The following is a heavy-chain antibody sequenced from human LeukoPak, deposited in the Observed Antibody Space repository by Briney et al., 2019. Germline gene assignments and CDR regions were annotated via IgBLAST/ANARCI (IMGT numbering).Heavy chain of an antibody. Sequence: SETLSLTCDVYGGSFSGYYWSWIRQPPGKGLEWIGEINHSGSTTYNPSLKSRVTISVDTSKNQFFLKLSSVTAADTAVYYCGSRDTAMAWGHWGQETLVSLSS. V-gene: IGHV4-34*01. J-gene: IGHJ4*02. CDR3: GSRDTAMAWGH. CDR1: GGSFSGYY. D-gene: IGHD5-18*01. CDR2: INHSGST.